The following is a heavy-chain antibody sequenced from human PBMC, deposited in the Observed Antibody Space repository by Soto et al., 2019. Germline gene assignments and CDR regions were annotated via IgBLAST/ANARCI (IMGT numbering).Heavy chain of an antibody. CDR1: GGSISSSRYY. Sequence: ETLSLTCTVSGGSISSSRYYWGWIRQPPGKGLEWVGSVYYMGATYYNPSFGSRVTISVDMAKNQFSLNLNSVTAADTAVYYCARHLLGFFPNAMDVWGQGTSVTVSS. D-gene: IGHD3-3*01. CDR3: ARHLLGFFPNAMDV. V-gene: IGHV4-39*01. J-gene: IGHJ6*02. CDR2: VYYMGAT.